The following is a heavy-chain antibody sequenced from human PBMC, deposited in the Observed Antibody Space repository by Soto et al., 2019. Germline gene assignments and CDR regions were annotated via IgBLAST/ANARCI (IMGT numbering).Heavy chain of an antibody. CDR3: ARCKLGEDL. V-gene: IGHV1-69*02. J-gene: IGHJ4*02. D-gene: IGHD3-16*01. CDR2: LIPILGLA. Sequence: QVQLVQSGTEVKKPGSSVKVSCKASGDTFSNYTITWVRQAPGQGLEWMGRLIPILGLANYAQKFQGRVTITADKSTTTAYLELTYLRTEDTAMYYCARCKLGEDLWGQGTLVTVSS. CDR1: GDTFSNYT.